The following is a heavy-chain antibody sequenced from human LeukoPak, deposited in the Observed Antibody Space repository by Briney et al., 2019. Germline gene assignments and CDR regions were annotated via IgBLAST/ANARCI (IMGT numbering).Heavy chain of an antibody. D-gene: IGHD3-3*01. J-gene: IGHJ6*02. V-gene: IGHV4-59*01. CDR2: IYYSGST. CDR3: ARTYYDFWSGYDSRQYYYYGMDV. Sequence: SETLSLTCSVSGDSSSSFYWSWIRQPPGKGLEWIGYIYYSGSTNYNPSLKSRVTISVDTSKNQFSLKLSSVTAADPAVYYCARTYYDFWSGYDSRQYYYYGMDVWGQGTTVTVSS. CDR1: GDSSSSFY.